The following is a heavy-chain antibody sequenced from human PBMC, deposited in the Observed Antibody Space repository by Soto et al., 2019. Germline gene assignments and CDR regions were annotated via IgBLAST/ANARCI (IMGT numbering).Heavy chain of an antibody. CDR3: ARGHYDILTGASRYFDL. V-gene: IGHV4-34*01. Sequence: PSETLSLTCAVYGGSFSGYYWSWIRQPPGKGLEWIGEINHSGSTNYNPSLKSRVTISVDTSKNQFSLKLSSVTAADTAVYYCARGHYDILTGASRYFDLWGRGTLVTVSS. CDR2: INHSGST. D-gene: IGHD3-9*01. CDR1: GGSFSGYY. J-gene: IGHJ2*01.